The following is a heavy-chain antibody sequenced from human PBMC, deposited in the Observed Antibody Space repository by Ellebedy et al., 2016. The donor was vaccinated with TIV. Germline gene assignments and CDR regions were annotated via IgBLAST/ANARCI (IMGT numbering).Heavy chain of an antibody. CDR2: MYYSGST. D-gene: IGHD1-26*01. CDR3: ARSNEWELLRGLDY. CDR1: GYSISSGYY. J-gene: IGHJ4*02. Sequence: SETLSLTXTVSGYSISSGYYWSWIRQPPGKGLEWIGYMYYSGSTNHNPSLRGRVIISVDTSKNQFSLKLTSVTAADTAVYYCARSNEWELLRGLDYWGQGTLVTVSS. V-gene: IGHV4-38-2*02.